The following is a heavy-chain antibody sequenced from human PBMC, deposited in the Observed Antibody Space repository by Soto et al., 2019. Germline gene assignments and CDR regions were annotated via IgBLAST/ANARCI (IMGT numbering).Heavy chain of an antibody. CDR1: GYSFTSYW. V-gene: IGHV5-10-1*01. CDR2: IDPSDSYT. D-gene: IGHD6-19*01. CDR3: ATSSSGWLDY. J-gene: IGHJ4*02. Sequence: PGESLKISCKGSGYSFTSYWISWVRQMPGKGLEWMGRIDPSDSYTNYSPSFQGHVTISADKSISTAYLQWSSLKASDPAMYYCATSSSGWLDYWGQGTLVTASS.